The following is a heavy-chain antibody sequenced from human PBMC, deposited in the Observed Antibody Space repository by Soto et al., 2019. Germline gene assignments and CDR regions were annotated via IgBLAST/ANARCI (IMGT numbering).Heavy chain of an antibody. CDR1: GFTFSSYG. CDR2: IWYDGSNK. CDR3: AREVHSSGWTQKIVYFDY. D-gene: IGHD6-19*01. V-gene: IGHV3-33*01. Sequence: QVQLVESGGGVVQPGRSLRLSCAASGFTFSSYGMHWVRQAPGKGLEWVAVIWYDGSNKYYADSVKGRFTISRDNSKNTLYLQMTSLRAEDTAVYYCAREVHSSGWTQKIVYFDYWGQGTLVTVSS. J-gene: IGHJ4*02.